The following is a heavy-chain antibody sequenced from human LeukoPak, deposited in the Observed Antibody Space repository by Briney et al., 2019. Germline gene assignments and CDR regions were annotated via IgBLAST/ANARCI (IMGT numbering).Heavy chain of an antibody. J-gene: IGHJ4*02. CDR1: GFTFSSYA. CDR2: ISGSGGGT. V-gene: IGHV3-23*01. Sequence: GGSLRLSCAASGFTFSSYAMSWVRQAPGKGLEWVSAISGSGGGTYYADSVKGRFTISRDNSKNTLYLQMNSLRAEDTAVYYCATYDFWSGYSDIYYFDYWGQGTLVTVSS. D-gene: IGHD3-3*01. CDR3: ATYDFWSGYSDIYYFDY.